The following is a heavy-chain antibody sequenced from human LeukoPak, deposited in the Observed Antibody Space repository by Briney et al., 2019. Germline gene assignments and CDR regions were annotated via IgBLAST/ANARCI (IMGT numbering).Heavy chain of an antibody. CDR3: IPVAGTGFDY. V-gene: IGHV3-23*01. J-gene: IGHJ4*02. CDR2: MRGSGGST. CDR1: GLAFSRYA. D-gene: IGHD6-19*01. Sequence: GGSLRLSCAASGLAFSRYAMTWVRQAPGKGLEWVSAMRGSGGSTYYADSVKGRFTISRDNSKNTLFLQMNSLRAEDTAVYYGIPVAGTGFDYWGQGTLVTVSS.